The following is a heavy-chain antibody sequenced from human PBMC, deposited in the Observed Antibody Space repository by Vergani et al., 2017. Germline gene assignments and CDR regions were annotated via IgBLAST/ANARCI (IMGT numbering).Heavy chain of an antibody. CDR2: MSGSGGST. D-gene: IGHD5-12*01. V-gene: IGHV3-23*01. CDR1: GFTFSSHA. Sequence: EVQLLQSEGAVVQPGGSLRLSCVASGFTFSSHAMSWVRQGHGQGLEWVSSMSGSGGSTYYAGSVKGRFTISRDSSKKTLYLKMNNLSAGNTSVYYCAKANPRSSGYDYLYYYHDMDVWGQGTTVTVSS. CDR3: AKANPRSSGYDYLYYYHDMDV. J-gene: IGHJ6*02.